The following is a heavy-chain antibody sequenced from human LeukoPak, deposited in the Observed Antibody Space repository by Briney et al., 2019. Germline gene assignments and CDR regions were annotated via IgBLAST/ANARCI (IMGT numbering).Heavy chain of an antibody. J-gene: IGHJ4*02. V-gene: IGHV4-59*12. CDR2: IYYSGST. Sequence: SETLSLTSTVSAGSISGYYWSWIRQPPGKGLEWIGYIYYSGSTNYNPSLKSRVTISVDTSKNQFSLKLSSVTAADTAVYYCARGDDYGDGNFDYWRQGILVTVSS. CDR3: ARGDDYGDGNFDY. D-gene: IGHD4-17*01. CDR1: AGSISGYY.